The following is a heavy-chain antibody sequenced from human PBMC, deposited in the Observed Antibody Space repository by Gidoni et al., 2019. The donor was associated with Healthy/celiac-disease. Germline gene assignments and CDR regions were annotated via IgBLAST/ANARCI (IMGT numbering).Heavy chain of an antibody. CDR3: AKTAVVDTAMVHYYYGMDV. CDR2: ISGSGGST. J-gene: IGHJ6*02. V-gene: IGHV3-23*01. CDR1: GFTFSSYA. D-gene: IGHD5-18*01. Sequence: VQLLESGGGLVQPGGSLRLSCAASGFTFSSYAMSWVRQAPGKGLGWVSAISGSGGSTYYADSVKGRFTISRDNSKNTLYLQMNSLRAEDTAVYYCAKTAVVDTAMVHYYYGMDVWGQGTTVTVSS.